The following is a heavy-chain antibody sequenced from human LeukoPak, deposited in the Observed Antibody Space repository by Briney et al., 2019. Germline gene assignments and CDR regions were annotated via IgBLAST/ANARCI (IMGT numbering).Heavy chain of an antibody. CDR1: GGSISRGGYY. Sequence: SETLSLTCTVSGGSISRGGYYWSWIRQHPGKGLEWIGYIYYSGSTYYKPPLKSRVTISVDTSKNQFSLKLSSVTAADTAVYYCARNYMTSARFDPWGQGTLVTVSS. D-gene: IGHD1-7*01. J-gene: IGHJ5*02. V-gene: IGHV4-31*03. CDR2: IYYSGST. CDR3: ARNYMTSARFDP.